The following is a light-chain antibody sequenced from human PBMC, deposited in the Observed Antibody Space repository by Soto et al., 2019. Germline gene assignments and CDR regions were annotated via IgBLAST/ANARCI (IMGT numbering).Light chain of an antibody. CDR2: DAS. CDR3: QQYGSSPSIT. Sequence: EIVLTQSPATLSLSPGERSTLSCMSSQSVSSYLAWYQQKPGQAPRLLIYDASNRATGIPARFSGSGSGTDFTLTISRLEPEDFAVYYCQQYGSSPSITFGQGTRLEIK. V-gene: IGKV3-20*01. J-gene: IGKJ5*01. CDR1: QSVSSY.